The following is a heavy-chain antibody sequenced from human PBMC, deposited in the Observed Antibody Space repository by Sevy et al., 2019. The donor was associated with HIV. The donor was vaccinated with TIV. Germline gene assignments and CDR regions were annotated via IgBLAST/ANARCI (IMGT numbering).Heavy chain of an antibody. J-gene: IGHJ4*02. Sequence: GGSLRLSCAASGFTFSSYAMHWVHQAPGKGLEWVAVISYDGSNKYYADSVKGRFTISRDNSKNTLYLQMNSLRAEDTAVYYCAREGYSYGNDYWGQGTLVTVSS. D-gene: IGHD5-18*01. V-gene: IGHV3-30-3*01. CDR3: AREGYSYGNDY. CDR2: ISYDGSNK. CDR1: GFTFSSYA.